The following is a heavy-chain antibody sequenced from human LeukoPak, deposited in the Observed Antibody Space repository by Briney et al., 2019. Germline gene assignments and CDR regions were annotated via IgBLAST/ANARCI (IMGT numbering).Heavy chain of an antibody. V-gene: IGHV4-59*01. CDR1: GGSISSYY. J-gene: IGHJ4*02. Sequence: SETLSLTCTVPGGSISSYYWSWIRQPPGKALEWIGYIHYSGNTNYNPSLKSRITISLDTSRSQFSLKLTSVTAADTAVYYCARGGGPPSYFNYWGQGTLVSGSS. D-gene: IGHD3-16*01. CDR2: IHYSGNT. CDR3: ARGGGPPSYFNY.